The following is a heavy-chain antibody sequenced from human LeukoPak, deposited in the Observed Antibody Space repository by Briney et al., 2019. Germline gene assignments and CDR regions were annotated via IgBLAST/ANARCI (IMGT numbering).Heavy chain of an antibody. V-gene: IGHV3-7*01. CDR1: GFTFGKYW. D-gene: IGHD6-19*01. CDR3: AKDQFSSGFEYFQH. J-gene: IGHJ1*01. CDR2: IKLDGSEK. Sequence: GGSLRLSCVASGFTFGKYWMSWVRQAPGKGLEWVANIKLDGSEKNYVDSVKGRFTISRDNTKNTLYLQMNSLRPEDTAVYYCAKDQFSSGFEYFQHWGQGTLVTVSS.